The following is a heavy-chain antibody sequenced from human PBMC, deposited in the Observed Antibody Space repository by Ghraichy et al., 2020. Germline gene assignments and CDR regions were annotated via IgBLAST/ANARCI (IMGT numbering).Heavy chain of an antibody. Sequence: SETLSLTCTVSGGSFTSHFWSWIRQSPGKGLEWLGYIHYSGNKNYHPSLKSRVTISIDASTSQFSLNLSSVTAADTAVYYCARHRTYYRYDALDIWGPGTKVTVSS. V-gene: IGHV4-59*11. D-gene: IGHD1-26*01. J-gene: IGHJ3*02. CDR1: GGSFTSHF. CDR2: IHYSGNK. CDR3: ARHRTYYRYDALDI.